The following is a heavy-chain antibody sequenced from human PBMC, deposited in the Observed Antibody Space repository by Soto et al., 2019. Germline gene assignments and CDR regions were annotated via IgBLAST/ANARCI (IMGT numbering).Heavy chain of an antibody. J-gene: IGHJ4*02. CDR2: ISYDGSDK. CDR1: GFTFNTFG. Sequence: ESGGGVVLPGRSLRLSCAASGFTFNTFGMHWVRQAPGKGLEWVAVISYDGSDKYYSDSVRGRFTISRDNSMNTLYLQMSSLRTEDTAVYYCAKSPNFYCSSYHCYKYYFDYWGQGTLVTVSS. D-gene: IGHD2-2*01. CDR3: AKSPNFYCSSYHCYKYYFDY. V-gene: IGHV3-30*18.